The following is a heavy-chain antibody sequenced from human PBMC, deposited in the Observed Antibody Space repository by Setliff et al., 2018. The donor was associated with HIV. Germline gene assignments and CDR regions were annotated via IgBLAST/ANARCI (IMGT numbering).Heavy chain of an antibody. CDR3: AQAQTSVSGSYYQYLQH. Sequence: PGGSLRLSCAASELTFSNYAMTWVRQAPGKGLEWVSSLSGSGGSTYYADSVKGRFTISRDNSKNTLYLRMNSLRAEDTAVYYCAQAQTSVSGSYYQYLQHWGQSTLVTVSS. D-gene: IGHD3-10*01. V-gene: IGHV3-23*01. CDR1: ELTFSNYA. CDR2: LSGSGGST. J-gene: IGHJ1*01.